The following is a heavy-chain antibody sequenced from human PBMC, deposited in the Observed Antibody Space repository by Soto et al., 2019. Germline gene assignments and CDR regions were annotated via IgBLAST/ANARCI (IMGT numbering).Heavy chain of an antibody. CDR2: ISAYNGNT. J-gene: IGHJ6*02. D-gene: IGHD3-22*01. Sequence: ASVKVSCKASGYTFTSYGISWVRQAPGQGLEWVGWISAYNGNTNYAQKLQGRVTMTTDTSTSTAYMELRSLRSDDTAVYYCARGAPVITQNYYYYYGMDVWGQGTTVTAP. CDR1: GYTFTSYG. CDR3: ARGAPVITQNYYYYYGMDV. V-gene: IGHV1-18*01.